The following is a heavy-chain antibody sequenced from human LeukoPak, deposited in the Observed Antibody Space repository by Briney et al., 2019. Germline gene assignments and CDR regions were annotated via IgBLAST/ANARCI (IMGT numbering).Heavy chain of an antibody. J-gene: IGHJ5*02. CDR1: GGTFSSHA. CDR3: ARGYIVGVPWGDNWFDP. D-gene: IGHD1-26*01. CDR2: IIPIFGTA. Sequence: ASVKVSCKASGGTFSSHAISWVRQAPGQGLEWMGGIIPIFGTANYAQKFQGRVTITADESTSTAYMELSSLRSEDTAVYYCARGYIVGVPWGDNWFDPWGQGTLVTVSS. V-gene: IGHV1-69*13.